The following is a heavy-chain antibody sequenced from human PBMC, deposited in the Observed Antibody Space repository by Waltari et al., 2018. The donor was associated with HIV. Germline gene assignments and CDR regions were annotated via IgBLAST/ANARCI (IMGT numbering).Heavy chain of an antibody. J-gene: IGHJ2*01. CDR1: GGSVSSSSYF. CDR2: IYYPGMA. CDR3: ARHALRVGAAYWNFDL. Sequence: QLQLQESGPGLVKPSATLSLTCTVPGGSVSSSSYFWGWLRRPPGTGLEWVGGIYYPGMAYYNPSLKSQVTISVGTSKNQYSLKVTSVTAADTAVYYCARHALRVGAAYWNFDLWGRGTLVTVSS. D-gene: IGHD1-26*01. V-gene: IGHV4-39*01.